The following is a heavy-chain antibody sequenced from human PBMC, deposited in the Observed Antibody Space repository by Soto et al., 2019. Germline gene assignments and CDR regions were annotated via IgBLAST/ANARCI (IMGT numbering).Heavy chain of an antibody. D-gene: IGHD3-16*01. CDR1: GASMNNYY. CDR3: VRSGHSFGGVM. V-gene: IGHV4-59*01. CDR2: MHYSGAS. Sequence: SETLSLTCTVSGASMNNYYGSWVRQPPGKGLEWIGYMHYSGASNSNPSLKGRVSISIDTSKNQISLKLTSVTAADTAVYYCVRSGHSFGGVMWGQGTLVTVSS. J-gene: IGHJ4*02.